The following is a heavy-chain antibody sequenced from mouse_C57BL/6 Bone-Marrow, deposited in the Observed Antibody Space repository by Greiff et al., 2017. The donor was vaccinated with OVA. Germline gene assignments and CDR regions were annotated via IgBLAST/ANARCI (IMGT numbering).Heavy chain of an antibody. CDR1: GFNIKDDY. Sequence: VQLQQSGAELVRPGASVKLSCTASGFNIKDDYMHWVKQRPEQGLEWIGWIDPENGDTEYDSKFKGKATLTADQSSNTAYMQLSSLTSEDAAVYYCTTCMSWFAYWGQGTLVTVSA. D-gene: IGHD2-10*02. CDR3: TTCMSWFAY. V-gene: IGHV14-4*01. CDR2: IDPENGDT. J-gene: IGHJ3*01.